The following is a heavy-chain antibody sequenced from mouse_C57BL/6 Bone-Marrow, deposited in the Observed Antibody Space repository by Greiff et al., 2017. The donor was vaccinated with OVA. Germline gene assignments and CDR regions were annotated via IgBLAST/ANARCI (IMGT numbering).Heavy chain of an antibody. V-gene: IGHV5-6*01. J-gene: IGHJ2*01. CDR1: GFTFSSYG. CDR3: ARHGGRRFDY. Sequence: DVQLQESGGDLVKPGGSLKLSCAASGFTFSSYGMSWVRQTPDKRLEWVATISSGGSYTYYPDSVKGRFTISRDNAKNTLYLQMSSLKSEDTAMYYCARHGGRRFDYWGQGTTLTVSS. D-gene: IGHD1-2*01. CDR2: ISSGGSYT.